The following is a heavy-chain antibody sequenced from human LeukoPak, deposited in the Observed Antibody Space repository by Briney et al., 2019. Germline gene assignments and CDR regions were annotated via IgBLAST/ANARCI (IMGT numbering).Heavy chain of an antibody. V-gene: IGHV4-4*07. D-gene: IGHD5-12*01. J-gene: IGHJ1*01. CDR3: ARGGPDLAREYFQY. CDR1: GGSISTNY. Sequence: SETLSLTCTVSGGSISTNYWNWIRQPAGKGLERIGRIYVTGTTYYNPSLKSRLTMSVDASRNQFFLNLSSVTAADTAVYYCARGGPDLAREYFQYWGQGTLVTVS. CDR2: IYVTGTT.